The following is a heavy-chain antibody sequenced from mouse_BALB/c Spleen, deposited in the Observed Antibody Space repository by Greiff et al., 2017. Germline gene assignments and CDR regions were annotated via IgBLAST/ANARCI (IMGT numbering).Heavy chain of an antibody. Sequence: DVKLVESGGGLVKPGGSLKLSCAASGFTFSSYTMSWVRQTPEKRLEWVATISSGGSYTYYPDSVKGRVTISRDNAKNTLYLQMSSLKSEDTAMYYCTRARNSPYAMDYWGQGTSVTVSA. CDR1: GFTFSSYT. D-gene: IGHD6-1*01. CDR3: TRARNSPYAMDY. V-gene: IGHV5-6-4*01. J-gene: IGHJ4*01. CDR2: ISSGGSYT.